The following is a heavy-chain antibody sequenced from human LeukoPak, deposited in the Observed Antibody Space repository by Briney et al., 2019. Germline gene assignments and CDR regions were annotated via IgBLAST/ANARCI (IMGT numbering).Heavy chain of an antibody. J-gene: IGHJ6*03. D-gene: IGHD3-16*01. CDR2: ISSSGSTI. CDR1: GFTFSSYE. V-gene: IGHV3-48*03. CDR3: ARDMGDYYYYYMDV. Sequence: GGSLRLSCAASGFTFSSYEMNWVRQAPGKGLEWVSYISSSGSTIYYADSVKGRFTISRDNAKNSLYLPMNSLRAEDTAVYYCARDMGDYYYYYMDVWGKGTTVTVSS.